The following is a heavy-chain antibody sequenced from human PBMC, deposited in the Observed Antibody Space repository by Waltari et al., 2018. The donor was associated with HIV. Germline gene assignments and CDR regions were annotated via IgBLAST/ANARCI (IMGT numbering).Heavy chain of an antibody. J-gene: IGHJ4*02. CDR2: INSGGSFI. CDR1: GFMYISYS. Sequence: EVQIVQSGGGLVKPGESLRLSCHVCGFMYISYSMNWVRQSPGKGREGVSSINSGGSFIYYSDSVKGRFTVARDNANNSLYLQMNNLRDDDTAVYFCTRANGPSDYWGQGVLVTVSS. D-gene: IGHD2-8*01. V-gene: IGHV3-21*06. CDR3: TRANGPSDY.